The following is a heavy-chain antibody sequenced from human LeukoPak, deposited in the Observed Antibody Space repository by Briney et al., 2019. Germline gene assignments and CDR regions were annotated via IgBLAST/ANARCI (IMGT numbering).Heavy chain of an antibody. Sequence: ASVKVSCKASGYTFPSYFMHWVRQAPGQGLEWMGWISGYNGNTNYAQKLQGRVTMTTDTSTSTAYMELRSLRSDDTAVYYCARGRLEQQLIYWFDPWGQGTLVTVSS. CDR3: ARGRLEQQLIYWFDP. D-gene: IGHD6-13*01. CDR2: ISGYNGNT. J-gene: IGHJ5*02. V-gene: IGHV1-18*04. CDR1: GYTFPSYF.